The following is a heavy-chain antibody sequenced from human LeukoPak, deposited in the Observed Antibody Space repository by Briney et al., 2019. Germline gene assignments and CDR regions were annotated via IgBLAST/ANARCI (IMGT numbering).Heavy chain of an antibody. CDR2: IYYSGST. V-gene: IGHV4-59*08. Sequence: SETLSLTCSVSGGSISSYYWSWVRQPPGKGLEWVGYIYYSGSTNYNPSLKSRVTISVDTSKIQFSLKLSSVTAADTAVYYCARHFSGSSTSCYAPPSYWGQGTLDTVSS. J-gene: IGHJ4*02. D-gene: IGHD2-2*01. CDR1: GGSISSYY. CDR3: ARHFSGSSTSCYAPPSY.